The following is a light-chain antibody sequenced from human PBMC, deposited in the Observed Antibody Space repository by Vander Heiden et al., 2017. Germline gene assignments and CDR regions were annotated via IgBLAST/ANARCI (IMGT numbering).Light chain of an antibody. CDR3: QQYYSTPLT. J-gene: IGKJ4*01. V-gene: IGKV4-1*01. Sequence: SLPVSLGERATINCKSSQSVLYSSNNKNYLAWYQQKPGQPPKLLIYWASTRESGVPDRFSGSGSGTDFTLTISSLQAEDVAVYYCQQYYSTPLTFGGGTKVEIK. CDR2: WAS. CDR1: QSVLYSSNNKNY.